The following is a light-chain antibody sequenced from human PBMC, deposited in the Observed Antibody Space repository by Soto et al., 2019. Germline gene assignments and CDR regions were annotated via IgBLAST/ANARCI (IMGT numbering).Light chain of an antibody. CDR1: SSDVGGYNY. CDR2: EVN. CDR3: SSYACSSNV. Sequence: QSVLTQPPSASGSPGQSVAISCTGTSSDVGGYNYVSWYQQHPGNAPKLMIYEVNKRPSAVPDRFSGSKSGHTASLTVSGLQAEDEADYYCSSYACSSNVFGTGTKAT. J-gene: IGLJ1*01. V-gene: IGLV2-8*01.